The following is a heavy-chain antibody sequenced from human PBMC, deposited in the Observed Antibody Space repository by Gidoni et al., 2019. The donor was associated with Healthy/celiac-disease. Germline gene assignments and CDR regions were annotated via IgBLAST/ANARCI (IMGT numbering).Heavy chain of an antibody. CDR1: GFTFSSYA. V-gene: IGHV3-30-3*01. CDR3: ARDYYGSGSDDAFDI. D-gene: IGHD3-10*01. CDR2: ISDDGSNK. J-gene: IGHJ3*02. Sequence: QVQLVESGGGVVQPGRSLRLSCAASGFTFSSYAMHWVRQAPGKGLEWVAVISDDGSNKYYADSVKGRFTISRDNSKNTLYLQMNSLRAEDTAVYYCARDYYGSGSDDAFDIWGQGTMVTVSS.